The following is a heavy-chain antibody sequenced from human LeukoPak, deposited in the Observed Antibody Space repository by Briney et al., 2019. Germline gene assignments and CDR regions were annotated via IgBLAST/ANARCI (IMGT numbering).Heavy chain of an antibody. J-gene: IGHJ4*02. CDR3: AKDRESSGWYRGFDY. D-gene: IGHD6-19*01. CDR2: ISSSSSYI. CDR1: EFTFSSYW. Sequence: GGSLRLSCAASEFTFSSYWMSWVRQAPGKGLEWVSSISSSSSYIYYADSLKGRFTISRDNSKNTLYLQMNSLRAEDTAVYYCAKDRESSGWYRGFDYWGQGTLVTVSS. V-gene: IGHV3-21*01.